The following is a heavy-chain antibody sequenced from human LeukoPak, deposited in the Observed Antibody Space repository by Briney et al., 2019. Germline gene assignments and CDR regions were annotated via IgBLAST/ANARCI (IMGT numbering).Heavy chain of an antibody. CDR3: AAGTYYGEGAFDI. CDR2: IVVGSGNT. D-gene: IGHD3-10*01. Sequence: GTSVKVSCKASGFTFTSSAVQGVRQARGQRLEWIGWIVVGSGNTNYAQKFQERVTITRDMSTSTAYMELSSLRSEGTAVYYCAAGTYYGEGAFDIWGQGTMVTVSS. CDR1: GFTFTSSA. V-gene: IGHV1-58*01. J-gene: IGHJ3*02.